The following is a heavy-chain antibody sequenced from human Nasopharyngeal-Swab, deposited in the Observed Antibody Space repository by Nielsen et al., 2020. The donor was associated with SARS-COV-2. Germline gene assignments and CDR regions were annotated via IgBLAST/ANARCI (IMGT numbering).Heavy chain of an antibody. J-gene: IGHJ6*03. Sequence: GESLKISCAASGFTFSNYWMSWVRQAPGKGLEWVANIKQDGSEKNYVDSVKGRFTISRDNAKNSLYLQMNSLRAEDTAVYYCARDGYSYGYYYYYYMDVW. CDR1: GFTFSNYW. D-gene: IGHD5-18*01. CDR2: IKQDGSEK. V-gene: IGHV3-7*01. CDR3: ARDGYSYGYYYYYYMDV.